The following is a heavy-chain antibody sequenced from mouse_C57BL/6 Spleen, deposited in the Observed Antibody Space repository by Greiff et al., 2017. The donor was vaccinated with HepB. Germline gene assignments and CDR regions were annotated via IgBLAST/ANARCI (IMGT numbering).Heavy chain of an antibody. CDR1: GFNIKDYY. CDR3: TTGELRLPFAY. J-gene: IGHJ3*01. Sequence: EVNVVESGAELVRPGASVKLSCTASGFNIKDYYMHWVKQRPEQGLEWIGRIDPEDGDTEYAPKFQGKATMTADTSSNTAYLQLSSLTSEDTAVYYCTTGELRLPFAYWGQGTLVTVSA. D-gene: IGHD3-2*02. V-gene: IGHV14-1*01. CDR2: IDPEDGDT.